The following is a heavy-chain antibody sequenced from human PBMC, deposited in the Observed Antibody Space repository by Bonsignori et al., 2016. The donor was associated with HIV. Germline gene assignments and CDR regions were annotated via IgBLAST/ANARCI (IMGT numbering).Heavy chain of an antibody. CDR2: IYTSGST. Sequence: QVQLQESGPGLVKPSQTLSLTCTVSGGSISSGSYYWSWIRQPAGKGLEWIGRIYTSGSTNYNPSLKSRVTISVDTSKNQFSLKLSSVTAADTAVYYCAREEADFDWLPPTKFDYWGQGTLVTVSS. V-gene: IGHV4-61*02. CDR3: AREEADFDWLPPTKFDY. CDR1: GGSISSGSYY. J-gene: IGHJ4*02. D-gene: IGHD3-9*01.